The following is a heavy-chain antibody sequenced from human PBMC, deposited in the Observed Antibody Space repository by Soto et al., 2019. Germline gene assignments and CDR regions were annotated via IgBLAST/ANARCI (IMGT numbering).Heavy chain of an antibody. D-gene: IGHD3-10*02. CDR2: ISYDGSNK. Sequence: GESLRLSCAASGFTFSSYAMHRVRQAPGKGLEWVAVISYDGSNKYYADSVKGRFTISRDNSKNTLYLQMNSLRAEDTAVYYCARVFSNYLYYGMDVWGQGTTVTVSS. CDR3: ARVFSNYLYYGMDV. V-gene: IGHV3-30-3*01. CDR1: GFTFSSYA. J-gene: IGHJ6*02.